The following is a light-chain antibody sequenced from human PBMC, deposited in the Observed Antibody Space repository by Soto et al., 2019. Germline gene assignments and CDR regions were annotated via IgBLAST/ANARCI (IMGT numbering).Light chain of an antibody. V-gene: IGKV1-33*01. CDR2: DAS. J-gene: IGKJ2*02. CDR1: QDISNY. Sequence: DLQMTQSPSSLSASVGDRVTITCQASQDISNYLNWYQQKPGKAPKLLIYDASNLETGVPSRFSGSGSGTDFTFTISRLEPEDFAVYYCQQYGYSPPRTFGQGTKVEIK. CDR3: QQYGYSPPRT.